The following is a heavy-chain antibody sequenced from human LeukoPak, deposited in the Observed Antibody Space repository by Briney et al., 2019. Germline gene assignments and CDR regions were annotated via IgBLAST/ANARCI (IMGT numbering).Heavy chain of an antibody. V-gene: IGHV4-34*01. CDR2: INDIGST. CDR1: GGSFSGYY. J-gene: IGHJ6*03. CDR3: ARLGSVGYYNYQYMDI. D-gene: IGHD3-10*01. Sequence: PSETLSLTCAVYGGSFSGYYWSWIRQPPGKGLEWIGEINDIGSTNYDPSLRSRVTISVDTSKNQFSLSLTSATAADTAVYFCARLGSVGYYNYQYMDIWGNGTTVTVSS.